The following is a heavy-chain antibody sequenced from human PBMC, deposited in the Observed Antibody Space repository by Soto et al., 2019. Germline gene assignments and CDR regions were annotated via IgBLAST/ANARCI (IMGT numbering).Heavy chain of an antibody. Sequence: TLSLTCTVSGGSISSGGYYWSWIRQHPGKGLEWIGYIYYSGSTYYNPSLKSRVTISVDTSKNQFSLKLSSVTAADTAVYYCASGYDSSGYYYGMDVWGQGTTVTVAS. CDR1: GGSISSGGYY. CDR3: ASGYDSSGYYYGMDV. V-gene: IGHV4-31*03. D-gene: IGHD3-22*01. J-gene: IGHJ6*02. CDR2: IYYSGST.